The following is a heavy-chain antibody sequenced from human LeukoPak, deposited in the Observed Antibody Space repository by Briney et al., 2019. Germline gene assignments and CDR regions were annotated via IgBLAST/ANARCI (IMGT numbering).Heavy chain of an antibody. V-gene: IGHV4-34*01. CDR1: GESFSGYY. D-gene: IGHD6-19*01. CDR3: AIRPVAGYFDY. J-gene: IGHJ4*02. CDR2: INHSGST. Sequence: SETLSLTCVVYGESFSGYYWSWIRQPPGKGLEWIGEINHSGSTNYNPSLKSRVTISVDTSKNQFSLKLSSVTAADTAVYYCAIRPVAGYFDYWGQGTLVTVSS.